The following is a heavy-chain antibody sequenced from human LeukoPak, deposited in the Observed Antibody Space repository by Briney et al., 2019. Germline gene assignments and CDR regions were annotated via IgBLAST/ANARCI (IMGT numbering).Heavy chain of an antibody. J-gene: IGHJ5*02. D-gene: IGHD3-22*01. Sequence: PSETLSLTCTVSGGSISSYYWSWIRQPAGKGLEWIGRIYTSGSTNYNPSLKSRVTMSVATSKNQFSLKLSSVTAADTAVYYCAXEGYYDSSGYYYVWWXDXXGQGXLVTV. CDR3: AXEGYYDSSGYYYVWWXDX. CDR2: IYTSGST. V-gene: IGHV4-4*07. CDR1: GGSISSYY.